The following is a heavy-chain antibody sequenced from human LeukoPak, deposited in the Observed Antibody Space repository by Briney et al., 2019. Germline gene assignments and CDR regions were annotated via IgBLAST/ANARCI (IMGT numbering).Heavy chain of an antibody. J-gene: IGHJ6*02. V-gene: IGHV4-4*07. D-gene: IGHD2-2*01. Sequence: SETLSLTCTVSGGSISSYYWSWIRQPAGKGLEWIGRIYTSGSTNYNPSLKSRVTMSVDTSKNQFSLKLSSVTAADTAVYYCAREDCSSTSCYFSYYDGMDVWGQGTTVTVSS. CDR2: IYTSGST. CDR1: GGSISSYY. CDR3: AREDCSSTSCYFSYYDGMDV.